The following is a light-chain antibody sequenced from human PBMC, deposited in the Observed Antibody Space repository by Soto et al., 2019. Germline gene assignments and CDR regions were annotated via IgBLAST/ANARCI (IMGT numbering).Light chain of an antibody. CDR2: LGS. Sequence: DIVMTHSPRPLPVTPGEPASISCRSSQSLLHSNGYNYLDWYLQKPGQSPQLLIYLGSNRASGVPDRFSGSGSGTDFTLSISTVEAGDVGVYYCMKALQAPITFGQGKRLEIK. J-gene: IGKJ5*01. CDR1: QSLLHSNGYNY. CDR3: MKALQAPIT. V-gene: IGKV2-28*01.